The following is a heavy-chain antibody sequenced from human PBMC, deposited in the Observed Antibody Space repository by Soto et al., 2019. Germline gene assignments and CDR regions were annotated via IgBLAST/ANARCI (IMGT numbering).Heavy chain of an antibody. Sequence: GASVKVSCKASGGTFSSYAISWVRQAPGQGLEWMGGIIPIFGTANYAQKFQGRATITADESTSTAYMELSSLRSEDTAVYYCARVGCMVATRLPACPSWFDPWGQGTLVTVSS. V-gene: IGHV1-69*13. D-gene: IGHD5-12*01. CDR1: GGTFSSYA. CDR2: IIPIFGTA. CDR3: ARVGCMVATRLPACPSWFDP. J-gene: IGHJ5*02.